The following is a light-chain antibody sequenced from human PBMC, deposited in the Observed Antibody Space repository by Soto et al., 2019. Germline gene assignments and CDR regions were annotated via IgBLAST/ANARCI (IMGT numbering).Light chain of an antibody. CDR2: WAS. CDR3: QQYYSSPFT. Sequence: DIVMTQSPDSLAVSLGERATINCKSSQSILYSTNNNNYLAWYQQRPGQPPGLLIHWASTRESGVPDRFSGSGSGTDFTLTISSLQAEDVAVYYCQQYYSSPFTSGPGTKVDIE. V-gene: IGKV4-1*01. CDR1: QSILYSTNNNNY. J-gene: IGKJ3*01.